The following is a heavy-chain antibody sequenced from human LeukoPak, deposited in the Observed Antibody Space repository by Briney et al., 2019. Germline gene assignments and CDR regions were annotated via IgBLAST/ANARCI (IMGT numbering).Heavy chain of an antibody. V-gene: IGHV3-11*04. CDR1: GFTFSDYY. Sequence: GGSLRLSCAASGFTFSDYYMSWIRQAPGKGLEWVSYISSSGSTIYYADSVKGRFTISRDNAKNSLYLQMNSLRAEDTAVYYCARAYYDILTGYYPNDAFDIWGQGTMVTVSS. J-gene: IGHJ3*02. CDR2: ISSSGSTI. CDR3: ARAYYDILTGYYPNDAFDI. D-gene: IGHD3-9*01.